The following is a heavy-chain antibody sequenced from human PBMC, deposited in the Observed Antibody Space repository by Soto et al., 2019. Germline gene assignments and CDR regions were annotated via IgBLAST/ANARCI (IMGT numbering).Heavy chain of an antibody. V-gene: IGHV2-5*01. CDR2: ISWKDDK. Sequence: QITLEESGPTLVKPTQTLTLTCTFSGFSLSTSGAGVDWIRQPAGKALEWLALISWKDDKRYNPGLKSRLSITKDTSKSQVVLTMTNVDPVDTATYFCAHRYGGNFYRWYFDFWGQGTLVTVSS. J-gene: IGHJ4*02. CDR3: AHRYGGNFYRWYFDF. D-gene: IGHD4-17*01. CDR1: GFSLSTSGAG.